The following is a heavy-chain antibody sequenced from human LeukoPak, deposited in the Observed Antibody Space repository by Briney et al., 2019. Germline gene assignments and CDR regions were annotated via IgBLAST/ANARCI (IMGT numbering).Heavy chain of an antibody. V-gene: IGHV3-30*02. D-gene: IGHD4-23*01. Sequence: GGSLRLSCAASGFTFSSYGMHWVRQAPGKGLEWVAFIRYDGSNKYYADSVKGRFTISRDSSKNTLYLQMNSLRAEDTAVYYCAKDAGRVGTLDYWGQGTLVTVSS. CDR2: IRYDGSNK. J-gene: IGHJ4*02. CDR1: GFTFSSYG. CDR3: AKDAGRVGTLDY.